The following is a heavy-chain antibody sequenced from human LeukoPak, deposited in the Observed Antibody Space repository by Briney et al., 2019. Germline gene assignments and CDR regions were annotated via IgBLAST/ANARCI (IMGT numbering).Heavy chain of an antibody. CDR2: INYSGST. V-gene: IGHV4-34*01. J-gene: IGHJ6*03. CDR1: GGSFSGYY. Sequence: PSETLSLTCGVYGGSFSGYYWSWIRQPPGKGLEWIGEINYSGSTNYDPSLKSRVTISIDTSKNQFSLKLSSVTAADTAVYYCARVIGELELPYYYYMDVWGKGTTVTVSS. CDR3: ARVIGELELPYYYYMDV. D-gene: IGHD1-7*01.